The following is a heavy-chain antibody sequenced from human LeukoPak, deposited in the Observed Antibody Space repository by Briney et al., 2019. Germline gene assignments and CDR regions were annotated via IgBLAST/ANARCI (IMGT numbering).Heavy chain of an antibody. J-gene: IGHJ4*02. CDR3: ARAPMIVVVFPPRLDF. CDR1: GYTFTGYY. CDR2: INPNTGGT. V-gene: IGHV1-2*02. Sequence: ASVKVSCKTSGYTFTGYYMHWVRQAPGQGLEWMGWINPNTGGTNHAQKFQGRVTMTSDTSISTAYMELSSLKSDDTAMYYCARAPMIVVVFPPRLDFWGQGTLVTVSS. D-gene: IGHD3-22*01.